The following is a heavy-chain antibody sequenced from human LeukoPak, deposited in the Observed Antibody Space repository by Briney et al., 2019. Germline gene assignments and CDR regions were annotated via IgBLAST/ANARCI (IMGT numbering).Heavy chain of an antibody. CDR3: ARPADFVWGCPDD. CDR1: GFTFSIYE. D-gene: IGHD3-16*01. CDR2: ISSSGSTI. Sequence: PGGSLRLSSAAPGFTFSIYEMKLVRQAPGKGLEWVSYISSSGSTIYYADSVKGRFTISRDNAKNSLYLQMNSLRVEDTAVYYCARPADFVWGCPDDWGQGTLVTVSS. V-gene: IGHV3-48*03. J-gene: IGHJ4*02.